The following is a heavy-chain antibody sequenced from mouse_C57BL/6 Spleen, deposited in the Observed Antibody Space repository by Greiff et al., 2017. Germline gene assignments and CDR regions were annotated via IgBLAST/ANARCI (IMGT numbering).Heavy chain of an antibody. CDR3: ASYGSHDRYFDV. Sequence: QVQLQQPGAELVRPGSSVKLSCKASGYTFTSYWMHWVKQRPIQGLEWIGNIDPSDSETHYNQKFKDKATMTVDKSSSTAYMQLSSLTSEDSAVYYCASYGSHDRYFDVWGTGTTVTVSS. V-gene: IGHV1-52*01. CDR2: IDPSDSET. D-gene: IGHD1-1*01. CDR1: GYTFTSYW. J-gene: IGHJ1*03.